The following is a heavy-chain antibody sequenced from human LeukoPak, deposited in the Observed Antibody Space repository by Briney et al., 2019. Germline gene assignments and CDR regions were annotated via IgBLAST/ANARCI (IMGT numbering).Heavy chain of an antibody. CDR2: ISAYNGNT. J-gene: IGHJ6*02. CDR1: GYTFTSYG. CDR3: ARDGPAPYCSGTSCYGKGSGYYYYGMDV. V-gene: IGHV1-18*01. Sequence: ASVKVSCKASGYTFTSYGISWVRQAPGQGFEWMGWISAYNGNTNYAQKLQGRVTMTTDTSTSTAYMELRSLRSDDTAVYYCARDGPAPYCSGTSCYGKGSGYYYYGMDVWGQGTTVTVSS. D-gene: IGHD2-2*01.